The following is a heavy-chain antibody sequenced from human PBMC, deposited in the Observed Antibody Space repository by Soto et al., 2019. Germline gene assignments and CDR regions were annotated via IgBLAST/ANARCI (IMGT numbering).Heavy chain of an antibody. CDR1: ASTFTGYT. Sequence: QVHLVQPGTEVKEPGASVKVSCKASASTFTGYTINWVRQAPGQGLEWMGWISTFNGNTKYAGNFEGRVTMTTNTSTTTAYVELTSLTFDDADVYFCARGTVTSGRWFGTWGQGTLVSVSS. D-gene: IGHD4-17*01. CDR3: ARGTVTSGRWFGT. CDR2: ISTFNGNT. V-gene: IGHV1-18*04. J-gene: IGHJ5*02.